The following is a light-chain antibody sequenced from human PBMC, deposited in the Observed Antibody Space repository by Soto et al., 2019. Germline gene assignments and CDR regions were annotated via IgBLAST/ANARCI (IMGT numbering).Light chain of an antibody. CDR2: GAS. CDR1: QSVANSH. Sequence: TVWRRSGGNRYCSPGERATLSCRTSQSVANSHVAWYQQRRGLPPRLLIYGASNRATGIPDRFSGCGKGADFTLTSRRLQPYGCAVYFCQESGNSPAGTFGQGTRLEIK. J-gene: IGKJ5*01. V-gene: IGKV3-20*01. CDR3: QESGNSPAGT.